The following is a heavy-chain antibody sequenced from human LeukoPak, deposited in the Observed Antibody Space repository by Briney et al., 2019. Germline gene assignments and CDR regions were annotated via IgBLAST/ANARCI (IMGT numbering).Heavy chain of an antibody. CDR2: IYYSGST. V-gene: IGHV4-39*01. CDR3: ARQGVWFGELTGFDY. Sequence: SETLSLICTVSGGSISSSSYYWGWIRQPPGKGLGWIGSIYYSGSTYYNPSLKSRVTISVDTSKNQFSLKLSSVTAADTAVYYCARQGVWFGELTGFDYWGQGTLVTASS. J-gene: IGHJ4*02. D-gene: IGHD3-10*01. CDR1: GGSISSSSYY.